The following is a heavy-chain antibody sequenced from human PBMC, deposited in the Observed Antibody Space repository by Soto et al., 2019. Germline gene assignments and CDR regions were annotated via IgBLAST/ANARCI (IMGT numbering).Heavy chain of an antibody. Sequence: VLPDTGKRLGCVSVIYSDSTPYYADSVKGRFTISRENSNNTLYLHMNNLRAEDTAVYYCARSTYYDILTGSYYYYAMDVWGQGTTVTVSS. J-gene: IGHJ6*02. CDR3: ARSTYYDILTGSYYYYAMDV. CDR2: IYSDSTP. D-gene: IGHD3-9*01. V-gene: IGHV3-53*01.